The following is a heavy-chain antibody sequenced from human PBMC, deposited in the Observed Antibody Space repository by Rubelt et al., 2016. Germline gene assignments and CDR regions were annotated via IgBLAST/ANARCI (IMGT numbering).Heavy chain of an antibody. J-gene: IGHJ6*02. CDR2: ISYDGSNK. Sequence: VQLVESGGGLVQPGGSLRLSCAASGFTVSSNYMSWVRQAPGKGLEWVAVISYDGSNKYYADSVKGRFTISRDKSKNTLYLQMNSLRAEDTAVYYCARGLTTEDYYYGMDVWGQGTTVTVSS. CDR1: GFTVSSNY. V-gene: IGHV3-30*03. D-gene: IGHD1-14*01. CDR3: ARGLTTEDYYYGMDV.